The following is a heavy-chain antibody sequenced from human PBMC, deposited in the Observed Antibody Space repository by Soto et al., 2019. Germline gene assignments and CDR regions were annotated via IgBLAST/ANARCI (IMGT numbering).Heavy chain of an antibody. V-gene: IGHV3-23*01. D-gene: IGHD3-22*01. Sequence: GGSLRLSCAASGFTFSSYAMNWVRQAPGKGLEWVSAISGSGGSTYYADSVKGWFTISRDNSKNTLYLQMNSLRAEDTSIYYCAKEGSSGYYPFFDYWGQGTPVTVSS. CDR3: AKEGSSGYYPFFDY. CDR2: ISGSGGST. J-gene: IGHJ4*02. CDR1: GFTFSSYA.